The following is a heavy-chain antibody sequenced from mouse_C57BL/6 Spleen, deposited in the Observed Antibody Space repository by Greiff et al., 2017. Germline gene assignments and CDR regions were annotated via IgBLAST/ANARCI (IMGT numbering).Heavy chain of an antibody. CDR3: AAFITTVDY. J-gene: IGHJ2*01. CDR1: GYTFTSYW. CDR2: IDPSDSYT. D-gene: IGHD1-1*01. V-gene: IGHV1-50*01. Sequence: VQLQQSGAELVKPGASVKLSCKASGYTFTSYWMQWVKQRPGQGLEWIGEIDPSDSYTNYNQKFKGKATLTVDKSSSTAYMQLSSLTSEDSAVYYCAAFITTVDYWGQGTTLTVSS.